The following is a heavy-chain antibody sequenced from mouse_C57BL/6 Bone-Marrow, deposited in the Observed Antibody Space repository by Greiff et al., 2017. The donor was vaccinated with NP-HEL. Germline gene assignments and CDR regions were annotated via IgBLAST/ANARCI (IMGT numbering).Heavy chain of an antibody. V-gene: IGHV1-81*01. J-gene: IGHJ1*03. D-gene: IGHD1-1*01. Sequence: VQVVESGAELARPGASVKLSCKASGYTFTSYGISWVKQRTGQGLEWIGEIYPRSGNTYYNEKFKGKATLTADKSSSTAYMELRSLTSEDSAVYFWARWGYYYGSGYFDVWGTGTTVTVSS. CDR1: GYTFTSYG. CDR3: ARWGYYYGSGYFDV. CDR2: IYPRSGNT.